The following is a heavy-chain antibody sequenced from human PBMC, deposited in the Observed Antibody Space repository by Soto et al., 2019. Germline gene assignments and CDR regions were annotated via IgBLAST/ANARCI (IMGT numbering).Heavy chain of an antibody. D-gene: IGHD2-21*01. V-gene: IGHV3-21*01. CDR3: AREKRHNLLGGRFRMDV. CDR2: ISPRSDYI. J-gene: IGHJ6*02. CDR1: GFDFSEFS. Sequence: DVQLVESGGGLVKPGGSLRLSCVVSGFDFSEFSINWVRQAPGKGLEWVSSISPRSDYIYYADSLKGRFTVSRDNAKKSLFLQMNSLRADDTAVYYCAREKRHNLLGGRFRMDVWGQGTTVSVSS.